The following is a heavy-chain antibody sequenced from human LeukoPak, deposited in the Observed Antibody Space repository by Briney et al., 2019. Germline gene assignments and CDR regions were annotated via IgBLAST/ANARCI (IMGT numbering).Heavy chain of an antibody. Sequence: SETLSLTCSVSGGSLSSYYWSWIRQPPGKGLEWIGYIYYSGSYSGATNYNPSLKSRVTISVDTSKNQFSLKLSSVTAADTAVYYCARGYCSGGSCYTFGHGVAFETWGQGTMVTVSS. V-gene: IGHV4-59*12. D-gene: IGHD2-15*01. CDR2: IYYSGSYSGAT. CDR1: GGSLSSYY. CDR3: ARGYCSGGSCYTFGHGVAFET. J-gene: IGHJ3*02.